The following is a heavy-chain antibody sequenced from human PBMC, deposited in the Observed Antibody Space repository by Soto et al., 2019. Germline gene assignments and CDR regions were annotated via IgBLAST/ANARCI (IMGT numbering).Heavy chain of an antibody. CDR2: IYYSGST. CDR3: ARGEIQLWQNWFDP. CDR1: GGSISSYY. V-gene: IGHV4-59*01. D-gene: IGHD5-18*01. J-gene: IGHJ5*02. Sequence: PSGTLSLTCTVSGGSISSYYWSWIRQPPGKGLEWIGYIYYSGSTNYNPSLKSRVTISVDTSKNQFSLKLSSVTAADTAVYYCARGEIQLWQNWFDPWGQGTLVTVSS.